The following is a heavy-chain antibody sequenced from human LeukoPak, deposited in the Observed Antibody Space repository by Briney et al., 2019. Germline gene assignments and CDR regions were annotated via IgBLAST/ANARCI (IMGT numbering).Heavy chain of an antibody. D-gene: IGHD3-22*01. CDR3: AKVNAPTYYYDSSGYLTNDAFDI. J-gene: IGHJ3*02. V-gene: IGHV3-23*01. CDR2: ISGSGGST. CDR1: GFTFSSYA. Sequence: GGSLRLSCAASGFTFSSYAMSWVRQAPGKGLEGVSAISGSGGSTYYADSVKGRFTISRDNSKNTLYLQMNSLRAEDTAVYYCAKVNAPTYYYDSSGYLTNDAFDIWGQGTMVTVSS.